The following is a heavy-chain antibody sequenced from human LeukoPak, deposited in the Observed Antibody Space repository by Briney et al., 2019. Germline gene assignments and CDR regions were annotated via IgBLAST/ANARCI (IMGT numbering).Heavy chain of an antibody. CDR3: ATALPSRITIFGVVNNWFGP. J-gene: IGHJ5*02. CDR2: FDPEDGET. CDR1: GYTLTELS. V-gene: IGHV1-24*01. D-gene: IGHD3-3*01. Sequence: GASVKVSCKVSGYTLTELSMHWVRQAPGKGLEWMGGFDPEDGETIYAQKFQGRVTMTEDTSTDTAYMELSSLRSEDTAVYYCATALPSRITIFGVVNNWFGPWGQGTLVTVSS.